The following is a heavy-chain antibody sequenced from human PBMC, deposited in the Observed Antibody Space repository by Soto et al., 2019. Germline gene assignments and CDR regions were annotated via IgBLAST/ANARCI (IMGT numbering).Heavy chain of an antibody. CDR1: GFTFSNAW. Sequence: PGGSLRLSCVASGFTFSNAWMIWVRQAPGKGLEWVGRIKSKTDGGTTDYAAPVRGRFTISRDDSKNTLYLLVNSLKTEDTAVYYCTTEGAGRWNIDYWGQGTLVTVSS. V-gene: IGHV3-15*07. CDR3: TTEGAGRWNIDY. D-gene: IGHD1-26*01. CDR2: IKSKTDGGTT. J-gene: IGHJ4*02.